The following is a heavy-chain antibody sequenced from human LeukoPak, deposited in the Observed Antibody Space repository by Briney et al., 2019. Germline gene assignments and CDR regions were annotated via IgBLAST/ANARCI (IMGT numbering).Heavy chain of an antibody. CDR3: ARAGCDSSGYYSY. CDR2: INPTGGST. J-gene: IGHJ4*02. CDR1: GYIFTSYY. D-gene: IGHD3-22*01. V-gene: IGHV1-46*01. Sequence: ASVKVSCKASGYIFTSYYMHWLRQAPGQGLEWVGLINPTGGSTTYAQNFQGRVTMTRDTSTTTVYMEVSSLRSEDTAVYYCARAGCDSSGYYSYWGQGTLVTVSS.